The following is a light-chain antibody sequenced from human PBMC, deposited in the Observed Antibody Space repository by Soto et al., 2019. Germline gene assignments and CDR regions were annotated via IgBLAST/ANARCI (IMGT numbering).Light chain of an antibody. V-gene: IGKV3-20*01. CDR3: QQYGSSLTWT. CDR1: QSVSSSY. J-gene: IGKJ1*01. CDR2: GAS. Sequence: EIVLTQSPGTLSLSPGERATLSCRASQSVSSSYLAWYQQKPGQAPRLLIYGASSRATGIPDRFSVSGSGTDFTLTISRLEPEDFAVYYCQQYGSSLTWTFGQGTKVDIK.